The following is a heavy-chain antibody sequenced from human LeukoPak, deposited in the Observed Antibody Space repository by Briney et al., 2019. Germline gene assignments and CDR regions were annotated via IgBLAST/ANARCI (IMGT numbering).Heavy chain of an antibody. V-gene: IGHV4-34*01. D-gene: IGHD4/OR15-4a*01. Sequence: SETLCVTCAVYNGFDNLYFMLVRQPPGKGLEWIGEMTYRGSPNYNPSLRSRATISINVSQRQFSLILKSVTAADTATYYCAVYGGNWDFDSWGQGTPVTVSS. CDR1: NGFDNLYF. J-gene: IGHJ4*02. CDR3: AVYGGNWDFDS. CDR2: MTYRGSP.